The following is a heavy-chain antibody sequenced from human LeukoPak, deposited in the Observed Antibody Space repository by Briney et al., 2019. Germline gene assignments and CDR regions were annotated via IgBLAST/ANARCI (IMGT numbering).Heavy chain of an antibody. CDR1: GFTFTSFS. J-gene: IGHJ5*02. CDR3: ASRSINWYRGGTWFDP. CDR2: INSDSKTI. V-gene: IGHV3-48*04. D-gene: IGHD6-13*01. Sequence: GGSLRLSCAASGFTFTSFSMNWVRQAPGKGLEWLSYINSDSKTIYYADSVKGRFTISRGNAKNSLYLQMNSLRVEDTAVYYCASRSINWYRGGTWFDPWGQGTLVTVSS.